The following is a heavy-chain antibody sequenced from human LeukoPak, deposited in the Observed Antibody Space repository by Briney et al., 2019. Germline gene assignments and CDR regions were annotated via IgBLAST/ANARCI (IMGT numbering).Heavy chain of an antibody. D-gene: IGHD1-26*01. J-gene: IGHJ4*02. CDR1: GGSISSYY. Sequence: PSETLSFTCTVSGGSISSYYWSWIRQPPGKGLEWIGYIYYSGSTNYNASLKSRVTISVDTSKNQFSLKLSSVTAADTAVYYCARGSSGNYGPSDYWGQGTLVTVSS. CDR2: IYYSGST. CDR3: ARGSSGNYGPSDY. V-gene: IGHV4-59*01.